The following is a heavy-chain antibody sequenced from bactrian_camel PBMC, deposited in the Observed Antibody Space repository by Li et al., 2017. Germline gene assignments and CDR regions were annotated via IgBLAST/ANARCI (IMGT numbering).Heavy chain of an antibody. D-gene: IGHD2*01. CDR3: ASGRQEYYPPEFDY. J-gene: IGHJ4*01. V-gene: IGHV3S53*01. CDR1: TGISNYC. CDR2: ISSAGVRV. Sequence: QVQLVESGGGSVQAGGSLRLSCAASTGISNYCMGWFRQAPGKEREGVATISSAGVRVIYADSVKGRFTISRDNAENTVYLQMNSLKPDDTAMYYSASGRQEYYPPEFDYWGQGTQVTVS.